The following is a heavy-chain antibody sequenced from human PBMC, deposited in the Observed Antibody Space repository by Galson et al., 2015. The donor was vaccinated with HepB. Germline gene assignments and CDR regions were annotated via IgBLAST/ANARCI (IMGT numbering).Heavy chain of an antibody. D-gene: IGHD1-7*01. CDR1: GYTFAAYY. J-gene: IGHJ6*02. CDR3: ARGTRGYYIAGTCGTDV. CDR2: INSNTGGT. Sequence: SVKVSCKASGYTFAAYYIHWVRQAPGQGHEWMGWINSNTGGTNYAQTFQGRVTMTRDPSIRTAYMELSGLISDDAAVYYCARGTRGYYIAGTCGTDVWGQRTTVTVSS. V-gene: IGHV1-2*02.